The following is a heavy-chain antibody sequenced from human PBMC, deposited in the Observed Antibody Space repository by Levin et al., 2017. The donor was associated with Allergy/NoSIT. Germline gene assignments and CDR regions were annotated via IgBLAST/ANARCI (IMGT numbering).Heavy chain of an antibody. CDR3: ARQRSGFYYGDNGKETYYYYGLDV. CDR2: IDPSDSYT. D-gene: IGHD3-22*01. CDR1: PYKFTTYW. J-gene: IGHJ6*02. Sequence: GESLKISCTGSPYKFTTYWINWVRQMPGKGLEWVGRIDPSDSYTNYSPSFQGHVTISVDKSISTAYLQWYSLKASDTAMYYCARQRSGFYYGDNGKETYYYYGLDVWGQGTTVTVSS. V-gene: IGHV5-10-1*01.